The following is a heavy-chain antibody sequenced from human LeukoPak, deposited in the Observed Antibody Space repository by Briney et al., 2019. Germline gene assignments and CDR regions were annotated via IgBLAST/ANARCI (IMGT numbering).Heavy chain of an antibody. Sequence: SETLSLTCTVSGGSIGSSSYYWGWIRQPPGKGLEWIGSIYYSGSTYYNPSLKSRVTISVDTSKNQFSLKLSSVTAADTAVYYCARRYGATVLTAIAYWGQGTLVTVSS. CDR3: ARRYGATVLTAIAY. CDR1: GGSIGSSSYY. V-gene: IGHV4-39*01. CDR2: IYYSGST. J-gene: IGHJ4*02. D-gene: IGHD4-23*01.